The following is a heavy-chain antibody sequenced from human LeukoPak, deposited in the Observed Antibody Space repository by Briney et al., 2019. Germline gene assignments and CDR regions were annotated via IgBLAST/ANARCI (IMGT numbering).Heavy chain of an antibody. J-gene: IGHJ4*02. D-gene: IGHD4-17*01. CDR1: GGSFSGYY. CDR2: INHSGST. CDR3: VRTGAVTTVCDS. V-gene: IGHV4-34*01. Sequence: PSETLSLTCAVYGGSFSGYYWSWIRQPPGKGLEWIGEINHSGSTNYNPSLKSRVTISVDTSKNQFSLKLSSVTAADTAVYYCVRTGAVTTVCDSWGQGNLVTVSS.